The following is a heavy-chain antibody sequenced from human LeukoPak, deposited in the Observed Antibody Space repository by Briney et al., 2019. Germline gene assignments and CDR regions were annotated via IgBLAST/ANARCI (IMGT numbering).Heavy chain of an antibody. CDR1: GYSFTSYW. J-gene: IGHJ5*02. CDR3: ARAEMVRGVINWFDP. Sequence: GESLKISCKGSGYSFTSYWIGWVRHMPRKSLEWMGIIYPGDSDTRYSPSFQGQVTISADKSISTAYLQWSSLKASDTAMYYCARAEMVRGVINWFDPWGQGTLVTVSS. CDR2: IYPGDSDT. D-gene: IGHD3-10*01. V-gene: IGHV5-51*01.